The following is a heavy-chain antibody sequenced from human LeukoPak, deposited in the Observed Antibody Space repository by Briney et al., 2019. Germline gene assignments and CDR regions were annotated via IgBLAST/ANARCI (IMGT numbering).Heavy chain of an antibody. CDR3: ARWEVRGVTPLTHFDY. D-gene: IGHD3-10*01. V-gene: IGHV1-2*02. CDR2: INPNSGGT. CDR1: GYTFTGYY. J-gene: IGHJ4*02. Sequence: ASVKVSCKASGYTFTGYYMHWVRQAPGQGLEWMGWINPNSGGTNYAQKFQGRVTMTRDTSISTAYMELSRLRSDDTAVYYCARWEVRGVTPLTHFDYWGQGTLVTVSS.